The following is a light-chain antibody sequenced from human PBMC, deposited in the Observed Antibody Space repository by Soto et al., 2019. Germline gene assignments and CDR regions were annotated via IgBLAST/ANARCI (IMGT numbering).Light chain of an antibody. CDR1: SSDVGGYNY. CDR3: ASYGSGATYV. V-gene: IGLV2-14*01. J-gene: IGLJ1*01. CDR2: EVS. Sequence: QSALTQPASVSGSPGQSITISCTGTSSDVGGYNYVSWYQLHPGKAPKLMIHEVSERPSGVSNRFSGSKSGNTASLTISGLQAEDEADYYCASYGSGATYVFGGGTKVTAL.